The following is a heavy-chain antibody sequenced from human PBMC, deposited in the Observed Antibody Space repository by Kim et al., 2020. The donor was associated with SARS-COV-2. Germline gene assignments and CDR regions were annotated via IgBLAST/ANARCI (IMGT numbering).Heavy chain of an antibody. V-gene: IGHV4-30-2*01. CDR2: IYHSGST. CDR1: GGSISSGGYS. J-gene: IGHJ4*02. D-gene: IGHD3-10*01. CDR3: ARGYGSGRFDY. Sequence: SETLSLTCAVSGGSISSGGYSWSWIRQPPGKGLEWIGYIYHSGSTYYNPSLKSRVTISVDRSKNQFSLKLSSVTAADTAVYYCARGYGSGRFDYWGQGTLVTVSS.